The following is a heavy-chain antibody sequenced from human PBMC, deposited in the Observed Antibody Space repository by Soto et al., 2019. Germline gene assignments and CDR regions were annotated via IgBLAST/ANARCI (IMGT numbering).Heavy chain of an antibody. CDR2: VSPHAANT. Sequence: EVQLLESGGDLVQPGGSLRLSCVASGFTFDSCGMNWVRQAPGKGLEWVAGVSPHAANTYYADSVRGRFIISRDDSRKTVSLDMNSLRGEDSAVYYCATEGAKTTWNFDDWGQGTVVTVSS. V-gene: IGHV3-23*01. D-gene: IGHD1-1*01. CDR3: ATEGAKTTWNFDD. J-gene: IGHJ4*02. CDR1: GFTFDSCG.